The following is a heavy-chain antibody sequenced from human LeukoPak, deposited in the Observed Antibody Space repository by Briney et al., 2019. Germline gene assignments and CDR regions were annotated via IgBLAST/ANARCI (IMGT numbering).Heavy chain of an antibody. CDR2: IISSSNTI. Sequence: PGGSLRLSCAASGFTFSTYSMTWVRQSPGEGREWVSYIISSSNTIYYADSVNGRFTISSDNPKTPLYLQMDSLRAEHTAVYYCARESRGWYPGFDSWGQGTLVTVSS. D-gene: IGHD6-19*01. CDR3: ARESRGWYPGFDS. CDR1: GFTFSTYS. J-gene: IGHJ4*02. V-gene: IGHV3-48*01.